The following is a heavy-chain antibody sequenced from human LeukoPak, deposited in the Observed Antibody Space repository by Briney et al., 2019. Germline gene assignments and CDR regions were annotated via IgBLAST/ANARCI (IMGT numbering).Heavy chain of an antibody. V-gene: IGHV4-59*01. Sequence: SETLSLTCTVTGGSISSCYWSWIRQPPGKGLEWIGYIYYSGSTSYNPSLKSRVTISVDTSKNQFSLKLSSVTAADTAVYYCARDSKTSLYYFDYWGQGTLVTVSS. J-gene: IGHJ4*02. CDR3: ARDSKTSLYYFDY. D-gene: IGHD2-2*01. CDR2: IYYSGST. CDR1: GGSISSCY.